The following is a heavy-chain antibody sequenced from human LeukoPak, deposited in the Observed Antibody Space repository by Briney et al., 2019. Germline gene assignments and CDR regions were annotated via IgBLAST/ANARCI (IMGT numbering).Heavy chain of an antibody. J-gene: IGHJ4*02. CDR1: GFTFSSYW. Sequence: PGGSLRLSCAASGFTFSSYWMSWVRQAPGKGLEWVANIKEDGSETYYVDSVKGRFTISRDNAKNLLYLEMNSLRAEDAALYYCARVDGSSSCSDYWGQGTLVTVSS. V-gene: IGHV3-7*01. D-gene: IGHD3-22*01. CDR2: IKEDGSET. CDR3: ARVDGSSSCSDY.